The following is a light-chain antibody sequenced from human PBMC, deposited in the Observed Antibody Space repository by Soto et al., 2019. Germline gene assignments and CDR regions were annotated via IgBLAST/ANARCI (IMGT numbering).Light chain of an antibody. J-gene: IGKJ1*01. CDR1: QSVPKNY. CDR2: GPS. Sequence: EIVLTQSPGTLSLSPGERATLSCRASQSVPKNYLAWYQHKPGQAPRLLIYGPSSRATGIPDRFSGSGSGTDFTLSISRLEPEDFAVYYCHQYATSHQTFGQGNKVEIK. CDR3: HQYATSHQT. V-gene: IGKV3-20*01.